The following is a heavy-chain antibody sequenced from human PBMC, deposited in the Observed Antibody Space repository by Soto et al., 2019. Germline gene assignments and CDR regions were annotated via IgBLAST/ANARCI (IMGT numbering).Heavy chain of an antibody. D-gene: IGHD1-26*01. J-gene: IGHJ4*02. Sequence: EVQVVESGGGLVQPGGSLRLSCAASGFTFSDHYVDWVRQAPGKGLEWVGRIRNKANRYTTEYAGSVKGRFTISRDHSKKSASLQMDRLKIEDTDVDLRAGDLGRAGPTDEYWGQGTLVTVSS. CDR1: GFTFSDHY. CDR3: AGDLGRAGPTDEY. V-gene: IGHV3-72*01. CDR2: IRNKANRYTT.